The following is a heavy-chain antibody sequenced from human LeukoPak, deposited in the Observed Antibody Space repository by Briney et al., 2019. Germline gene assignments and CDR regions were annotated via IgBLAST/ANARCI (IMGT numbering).Heavy chain of an antibody. CDR2: ISYDGSNK. CDR3: ARGRDGRGYYAEFDY. Sequence: GGSLRLSCAASGFTFSSYAMHWVRQAPGKGLEWVAVISYDGSNKYYADSVKGRFTISRDNSKNTLYLQMNSLRAEDTAVYYCARGRDGRGYYAEFDYWGQGTLVTVSS. J-gene: IGHJ4*02. D-gene: IGHD1-26*01. V-gene: IGHV3-30-3*01. CDR1: GFTFSSYA.